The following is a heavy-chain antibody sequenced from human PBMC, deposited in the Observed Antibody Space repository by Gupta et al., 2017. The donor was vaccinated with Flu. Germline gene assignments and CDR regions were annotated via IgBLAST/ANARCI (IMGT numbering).Heavy chain of an antibody. Sequence: GKGLEWVSSISSSSSYIYYADSVKGRFTISRDNAKNSLYLQMNSLRAEDTAVYYCARVPATYCSSTSCYFDYWGQGTLVTVSS. CDR3: ARVPATYCSSTSCYFDY. V-gene: IGHV3-21*01. CDR2: ISSSSSYI. D-gene: IGHD2-2*01. J-gene: IGHJ4*02.